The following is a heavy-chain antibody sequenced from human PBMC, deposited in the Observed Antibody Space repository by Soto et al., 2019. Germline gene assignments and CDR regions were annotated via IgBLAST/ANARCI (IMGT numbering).Heavy chain of an antibody. CDR1: GYTFTGYY. D-gene: IGHD6-6*01. CDR2: INPKRGGT. Sequence: QVQLVQSGAEVKKPGASVKVSCKASGYTFTGYYMHWVRQAPGQGLEWMGWINPKRGGTNYAQKFQGRVAMTRDTYISTAYMEVGRLTSDDTAVYYCAGEYGSSFDYWGHGTLFTVSS. J-gene: IGHJ4*01. V-gene: IGHV1-2*02. CDR3: AGEYGSSFDY.